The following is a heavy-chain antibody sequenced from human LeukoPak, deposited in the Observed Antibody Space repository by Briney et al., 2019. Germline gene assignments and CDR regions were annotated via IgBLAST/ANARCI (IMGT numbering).Heavy chain of an antibody. CDR1: GFTFSSYA. CDR2: ISGSGGST. J-gene: IGHJ4*02. CDR3: AKEQGQQLVLTPFDY. Sequence: GSLRLSCAASGFTFSSYAMSWVRQAPGKGLEWVSAISGSGGSTYYADSVKGRVTISTDNSKNTLYLQMNSLRAEDTAVYYCAKEQGQQLVLTPFDYWGQGTLVTVSS. V-gene: IGHV3-23*01. D-gene: IGHD6-13*01.